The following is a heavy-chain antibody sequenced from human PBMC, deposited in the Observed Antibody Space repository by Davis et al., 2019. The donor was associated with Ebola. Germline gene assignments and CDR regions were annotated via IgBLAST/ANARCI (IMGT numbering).Heavy chain of an antibody. CDR1: GFTFSSYW. CDR3: ARYLGPAYFDY. V-gene: IGHV3-74*01. Sequence: GESLKISCAASGFTFSSYWMHWVRQAPGKGLVWVSRINSDGSSTSYADSVKGRFTISRDNAKNSLYLQMNSLRAEDTAVYYCARYLGPAYFDYWGQGTLVTVSS. CDR2: INSDGSST. J-gene: IGHJ4*02. D-gene: IGHD2-2*01.